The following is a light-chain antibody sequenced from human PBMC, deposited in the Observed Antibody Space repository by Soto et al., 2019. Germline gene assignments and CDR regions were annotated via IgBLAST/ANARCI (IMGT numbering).Light chain of an antibody. J-gene: IGKJ1*01. Sequence: DIQMTQSPSTRSASVGDRVTITCRASQSISSWLAWYQQKPGKAPKLLIYDASSLESGVPSRFSGSGSRTEFTLTISSLQPDDFATYYCQQYNSYSPTFGQGTKVENK. CDR3: QQYNSYSPT. CDR2: DAS. V-gene: IGKV1-5*01. CDR1: QSISSW.